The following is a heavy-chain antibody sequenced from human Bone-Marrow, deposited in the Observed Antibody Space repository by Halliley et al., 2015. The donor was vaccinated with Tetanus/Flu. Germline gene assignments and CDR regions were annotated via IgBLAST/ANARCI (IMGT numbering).Heavy chain of an antibody. D-gene: IGHD3-22*01. CDR3: ARVAYDSSGYYMDH. V-gene: IGHV4-31*02. CDR2: FSGSS. J-gene: IGHJ4*02. Sequence: FSGSSYYDPSLESRVTISVDTSENEFSLKLSSVTAADTAVYFCARVAYDSSGYYMDHWGQGTLVTVSS.